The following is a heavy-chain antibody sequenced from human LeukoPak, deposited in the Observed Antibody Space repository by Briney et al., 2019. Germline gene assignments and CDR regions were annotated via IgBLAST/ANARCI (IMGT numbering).Heavy chain of an antibody. CDR1: GFTFSSYA. CDR2: ISGSGGST. D-gene: IGHD3-3*01. V-gene: IGHV3-23*01. CDR3: AKGRTIFGVVITDPFDY. J-gene: IGHJ4*02. Sequence: PGGSLRLSCAVSGFTFSSYAMSWVRQAPGKGLEWVSAISGSGGSTYYADSVKGRFTISRDNSKNTLYLQVNSLRVEDTAVYYCAKGRTIFGVVITDPFDYWGQGTLVTVSS.